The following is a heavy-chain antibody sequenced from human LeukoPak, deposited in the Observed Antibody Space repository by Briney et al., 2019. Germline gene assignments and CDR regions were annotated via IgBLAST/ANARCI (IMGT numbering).Heavy chain of an antibody. Sequence: TSETLSLTCTVSGGSISSSSYYWGWIRQPPGKGLEWIGYIYYSGSTNYNPSLKSRVTISVDTSKNQFSLKLSSVTAADTAVYYCARGDGYNKKYYFDYWGQGTLVTVSS. J-gene: IGHJ4*02. D-gene: IGHD5-24*01. CDR3: ARGDGYNKKYYFDY. V-gene: IGHV4-61*05. CDR1: GGSISSSSYY. CDR2: IYYSGST.